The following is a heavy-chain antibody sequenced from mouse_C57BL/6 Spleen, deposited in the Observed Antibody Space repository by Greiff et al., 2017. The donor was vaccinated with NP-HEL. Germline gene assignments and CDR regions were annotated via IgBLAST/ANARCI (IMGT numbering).Heavy chain of an antibody. D-gene: IGHD1-1*01. V-gene: IGHV5-17*01. Sequence: EVQLVESGGGLVKPGGSLKLSCAASGFTFSDYGMHWVRQAPEKGLEWVAYISSGSSTIYYADTVKGRFTISRDNAKNTLFLQMTSLRSEDTAMYYCAKGGSSYVGYAMDYWGQGTSVTVSS. J-gene: IGHJ4*01. CDR2: ISSGSSTI. CDR1: GFTFSDYG. CDR3: AKGGSSYVGYAMDY.